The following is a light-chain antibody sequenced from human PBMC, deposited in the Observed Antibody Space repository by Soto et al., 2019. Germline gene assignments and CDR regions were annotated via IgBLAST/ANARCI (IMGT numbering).Light chain of an antibody. Sequence: DIVMTQSPLSLPVTPGEPASISCRSSQSLLHSNGYTYLDWYLQKPGQSQHLMIYLGSNRVSGDRDRCSGSGSGSDFTRKRSRVESEDVGVYYCMQVILEPSTWTLGQGTKMEI. CDR2: LGS. CDR1: QSLLHSNGYTY. CDR3: MQVILEPSTWT. V-gene: IGKV2-28*01. J-gene: IGKJ1*01.